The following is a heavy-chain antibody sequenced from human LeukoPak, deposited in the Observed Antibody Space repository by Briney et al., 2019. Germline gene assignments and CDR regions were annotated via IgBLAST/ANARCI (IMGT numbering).Heavy chain of an antibody. D-gene: IGHD6-13*01. Sequence: GASVKVSCKASGYTFASYDINWVRQATGQGLEWMGWMNPNSGNTGYAQKFQGRVTITRNTSISTAYMELSSLRSEDTAVYYCARSSGIAAAGYDYWGQGTLVTVSS. V-gene: IGHV1-8*03. CDR2: MNPNSGNT. J-gene: IGHJ4*02. CDR1: GYTFASYD. CDR3: ARSSGIAAAGYDY.